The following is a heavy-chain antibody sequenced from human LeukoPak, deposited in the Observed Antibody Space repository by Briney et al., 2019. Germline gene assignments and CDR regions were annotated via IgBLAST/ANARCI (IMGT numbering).Heavy chain of an antibody. V-gene: IGHV3-21*01. CDR3: ARDKDRTSAGRCYLPDD. CDR1: EFTFSGYN. D-gene: IGHD2-15*01. J-gene: IGHJ4*02. CDR2: INPSSSYI. Sequence: GGSLRLSCVASEFTFSGYNMNWVRQAPGKGLEWLSSINPSSSYINYAESVKGRFTISRDNAKNSVSLKMSSLRAEDTAVYYCARDKDRTSAGRCYLPDDWGQGTLVTVSS.